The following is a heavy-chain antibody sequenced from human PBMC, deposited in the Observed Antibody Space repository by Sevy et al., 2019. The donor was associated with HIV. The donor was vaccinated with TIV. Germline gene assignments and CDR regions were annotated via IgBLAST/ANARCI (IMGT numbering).Heavy chain of an antibody. Sequence: GGSLRLSCAASGFTFSSYGMHWVRQAPGKGLEWVAVISYDGSNKYYADSVKGRFTISRDNSKNTLYLQMNSLRAEDTAVYYCAKDAEQQLIPYYYYYYMDVWGKGTTFTVSS. V-gene: IGHV3-30*18. CDR3: AKDAEQQLIPYYYYYYMDV. CDR2: ISYDGSNK. J-gene: IGHJ6*03. D-gene: IGHD6-13*01. CDR1: GFTFSSYG.